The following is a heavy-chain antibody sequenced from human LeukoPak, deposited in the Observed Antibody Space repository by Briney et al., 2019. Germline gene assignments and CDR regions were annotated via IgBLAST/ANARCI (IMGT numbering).Heavy chain of an antibody. D-gene: IGHD5-24*01. CDR1: GGSISSYY. J-gene: IGHJ4*02. V-gene: IGHV4-4*09. Sequence: SETLSLTCTVSGGSISSYYWSWIRQPPGKGLEWIGYIYTSGSTNYNPSLKSRVTISVDTSKNQFSLKLSSVTAADTAVYYCARGGLQHTFDYWGQGTLVTVSS. CDR2: IYTSGST. CDR3: ARGGLQHTFDY.